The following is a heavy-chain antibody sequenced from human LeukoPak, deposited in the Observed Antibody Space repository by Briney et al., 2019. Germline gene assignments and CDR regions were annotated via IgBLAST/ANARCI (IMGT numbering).Heavy chain of an antibody. CDR3: ARELYYYGSGSYSTYNWFDP. CDR2: TYYSGST. V-gene: IGHV4-59*01. J-gene: IGHJ5*02. CDR1: GGSISSYY. D-gene: IGHD3-10*01. Sequence: SETLSLTCTVSGGSISSYYWSWIRQPPGKGLEWIGYTYYSGSTNYNPSLKSRVTISVDTSKNQFSLKLSSVTAADTAVYYCARELYYYGSGSYSTYNWFDPWGQGTLVTVSS.